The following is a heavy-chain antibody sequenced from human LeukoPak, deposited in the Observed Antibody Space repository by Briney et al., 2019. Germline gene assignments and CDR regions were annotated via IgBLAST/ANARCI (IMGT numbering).Heavy chain of an antibody. CDR3: ARGSRFGVVGRDAFDI. Sequence: GGSLRLSCEAFGFIFSNYAMAWVRQAPGKGLEWVSSISISSNYIYYADSVKGRFTISRDNAKNSLYLQVNSLRAEDTAVYYCARGSRFGVVGRDAFDIWGQGTVVTVSS. D-gene: IGHD3-3*01. J-gene: IGHJ3*02. CDR2: ISISSNYI. V-gene: IGHV3-21*01. CDR1: GFIFSNYA.